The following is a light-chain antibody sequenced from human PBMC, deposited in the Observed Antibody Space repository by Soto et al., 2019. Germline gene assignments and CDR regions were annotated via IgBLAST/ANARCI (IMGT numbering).Light chain of an antibody. V-gene: IGKV3-11*01. CDR3: HQRSNWPPFT. Sequence: EIVLTQSPATLSLSPGERATLSCRASQSISNFLARYQQKPGQAPRLLIYDASKRATDIPDRFIGSGSGTDFTLTISSLEPEDFAVYYCHQRSNWPPFTFGGGTKVEI. J-gene: IGKJ4*01. CDR2: DAS. CDR1: QSISNF.